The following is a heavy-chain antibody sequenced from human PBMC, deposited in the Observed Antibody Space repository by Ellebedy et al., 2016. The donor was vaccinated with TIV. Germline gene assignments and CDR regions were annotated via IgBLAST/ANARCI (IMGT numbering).Heavy chain of an antibody. D-gene: IGHD2-21*01. Sequence: PGGSLRLSCEASGIIVSDYFMNWVRQAPGKGLEWVSVLYPDAKTNYTDSVNGRFIFSRDSSKNTLYLQMNSLTAEDTAVYYCARDPGGGGDFGDNWFDPWGQGTLVTVSP. V-gene: IGHV3-66*01. CDR2: LYPDAKT. J-gene: IGHJ5*02. CDR3: ARDPGGGGDFGDNWFDP. CDR1: GIIVSDYF.